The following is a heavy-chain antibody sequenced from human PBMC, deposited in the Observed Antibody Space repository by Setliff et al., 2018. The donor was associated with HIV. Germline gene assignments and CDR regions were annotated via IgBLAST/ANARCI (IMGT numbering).Heavy chain of an antibody. CDR1: GYSFTNYW. J-gene: IGHJ3*02. Sequence: GESLKISCKGSGYSFTNYWISWVRQMSGKGLEWMGRIDPSDSYINYGPSFQGHVTISADKSTNTAFLQWSSLKASDSAMYYCSRGIAVAGHDFANTPGDIWGQGTMVTVSS. CDR2: IDPSDSYI. CDR3: SRGIAVAGHDFANTPGDI. D-gene: IGHD6-19*01. V-gene: IGHV5-10-1*01.